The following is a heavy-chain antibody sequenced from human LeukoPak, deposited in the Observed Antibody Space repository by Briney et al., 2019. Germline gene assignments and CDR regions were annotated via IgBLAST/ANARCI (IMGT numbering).Heavy chain of an antibody. J-gene: IGHJ4*02. Sequence: GGSLRLSCAASGFTFSSYSMNWVRQAPGKGLEWVSSISSSSSYIYYADSVKGRFTISRDKAKNSLYLQMNSLRAEDTAVYYCASVDCSGGSCYSGVIGYWGQGTLVTVSS. CDR2: ISSSSSYI. V-gene: IGHV3-21*01. CDR3: ASVDCSGGSCYSGVIGY. CDR1: GFTFSSYS. D-gene: IGHD2-15*01.